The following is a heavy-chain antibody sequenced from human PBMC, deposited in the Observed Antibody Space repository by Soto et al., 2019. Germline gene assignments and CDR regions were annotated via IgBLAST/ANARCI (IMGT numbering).Heavy chain of an antibody. D-gene: IGHD2-15*01. CDR3: TREHVVVGAPTRGAFDI. Sequence: EVQLVESGGGLVKTWGSLRLSCAASGFTFSRYSMNWVRQAPGKGLEWGSSISSSSSYIYYAESVKGRLTISRDNAKNSLYLQMNRLRAEDTDVYNCTREHVVVGAPTRGAFDIWGQGTMVTDSS. J-gene: IGHJ3*02. CDR1: GFTFSRYS. V-gene: IGHV3-21*03. CDR2: ISSSSSYI.